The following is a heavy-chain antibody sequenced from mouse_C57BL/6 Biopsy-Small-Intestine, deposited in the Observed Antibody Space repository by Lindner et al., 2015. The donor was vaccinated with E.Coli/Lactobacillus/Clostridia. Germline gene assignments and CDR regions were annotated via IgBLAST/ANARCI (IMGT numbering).Heavy chain of an antibody. Sequence: VQLQESGPELVKPGASVKISCKASGYAFWMNWVKQRPGKGLEWIGRIHPGDGDTNYNGKFKGKATLTADKSSNTAYMQLSSLTSEDSAVYFCARGGSYSNYRYFDVWGAGTTVTVSS. CDR1: GYAFW. CDR3: ARGGSYSNYRYFDV. D-gene: IGHD2-5*01. CDR2: IHPGDGDT. V-gene: IGHV1-82*01. J-gene: IGHJ1*01.